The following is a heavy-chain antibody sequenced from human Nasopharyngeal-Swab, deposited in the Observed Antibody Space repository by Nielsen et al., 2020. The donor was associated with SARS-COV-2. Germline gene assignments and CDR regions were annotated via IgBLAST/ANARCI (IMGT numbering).Heavy chain of an antibody. V-gene: IGHV4-34*01. CDR3: ARDYYYDSSGPYIP. J-gene: IGHJ5*02. CDR2: VNHGGGT. D-gene: IGHD3-22*01. CDR1: GGSFSGHQ. Sequence: SETLSLTCAVYGGSFSGHQWSWVRQTPGKGLEWIGEVNHGGGTNYNPSLKSRVTISVATSKNQFSLNLRSVTAADTAVYYCARDYYYDSSGPYIPWGQGVRVTVSS.